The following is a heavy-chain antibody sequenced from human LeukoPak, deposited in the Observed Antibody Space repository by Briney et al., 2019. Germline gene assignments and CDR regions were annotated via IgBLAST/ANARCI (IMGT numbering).Heavy chain of an antibody. D-gene: IGHD2-15*01. CDR3: AKDVGGYPNPLFQH. Sequence: GGSLRLSCAASGFTFSSYSMNWVRQAPGKGLEWVSAISGSGGSTYYADSVKGRFTISRDNSKNTLYLQMNSLRAEDTAVYYCAKDVGGYPNPLFQHWGQGTLVTVSS. V-gene: IGHV3-23*01. CDR1: GFTFSSYS. CDR2: ISGSGGST. J-gene: IGHJ1*01.